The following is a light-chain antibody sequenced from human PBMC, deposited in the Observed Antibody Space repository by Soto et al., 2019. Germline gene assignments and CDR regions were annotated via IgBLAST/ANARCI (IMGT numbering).Light chain of an antibody. CDR1: SSDVGGYNY. Sequence: QSVLTQPRSVSGSPGQSVTISCTGTSSDVGGYNYVSWYQQHPGKAPKLMIYDVSKRPSGVPDRFSGSKSGNTASLTISGLQAEDEADYCCCSYAGSYTFVGVFGGGTKLTVL. V-gene: IGLV2-11*01. CDR3: CSYAGSYTFVGV. J-gene: IGLJ2*01. CDR2: DVS.